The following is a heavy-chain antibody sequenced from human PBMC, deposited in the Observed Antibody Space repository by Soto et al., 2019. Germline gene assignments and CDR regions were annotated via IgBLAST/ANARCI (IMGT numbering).Heavy chain of an antibody. D-gene: IGHD1-26*01. CDR3: ARGLGGRAHQDCAI. V-gene: IGHV4-4*02. CDR2: IYHSGST. CDR1: GGSISSSNS. J-gene: IGHJ3*02. Sequence: QVQLQDSGPGLVKPSGTLSLTSAVSGGSISSSNSWRWVRHPPGKGPEWIGEIYHSGSTNYNPSLKSRVTSSVDKSKSHFALKLGSMTAADTAVYYCARGLGGRAHQDCAIWGEGTMVTVSA.